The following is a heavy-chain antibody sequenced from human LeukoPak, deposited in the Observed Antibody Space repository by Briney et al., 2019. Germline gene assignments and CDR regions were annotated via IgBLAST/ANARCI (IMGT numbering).Heavy chain of an antibody. CDR1: GFPFSGYA. Sequence: GGSLRLSCAASGFPFSGYAMSWVRQAQGKGREWVSPISGSGGSTYYADSVKGRFTISRDNSKNTLYLHMNSLRAEDTAVYYCAKDRIAVAAKSYFDSWGQGTLVTVSS. D-gene: IGHD6-19*01. CDR3: AKDRIAVAAKSYFDS. J-gene: IGHJ4*02. CDR2: ISGSGGST. V-gene: IGHV3-23*01.